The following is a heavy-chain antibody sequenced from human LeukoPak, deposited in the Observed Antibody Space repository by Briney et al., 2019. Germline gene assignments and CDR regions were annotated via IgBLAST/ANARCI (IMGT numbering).Heavy chain of an antibody. V-gene: IGHV4-31*03. CDR2: IYYSGST. CDR1: GGSISSGGYY. D-gene: IGHD3-3*01. CDR3: ARGAYYDFWSGYPDGYYYGMDV. Sequence: SETLSLTCTVSGGSISSGGYYWSWIRQHPGKGLEWIGYIYYSGSTYYNPSLKSRVTISVDTSKNQFSLKLSSVTAADTAVYYCARGAYYDFWSGYPDGYYYGMDVWGQGTTVTVSS. J-gene: IGHJ6*02.